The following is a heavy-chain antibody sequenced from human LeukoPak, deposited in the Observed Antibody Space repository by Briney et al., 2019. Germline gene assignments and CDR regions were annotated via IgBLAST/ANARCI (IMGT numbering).Heavy chain of an antibody. CDR2: IYYSGST. D-gene: IGHD4-17*01. J-gene: IGHJ4*02. CDR1: GVSISSYY. CDR3: ARLMTTVTTHFDY. Sequence: TAETLSLTCTVSGVSISSYYWSWIRQPPGKGLEWIGYIYYSGSTNHNPSLKSRVTISVDTSKNQFSLELRSVTAADTAVYYCARLMTTVTTHFDYWGQGTLITVSS. V-gene: IGHV4-59*08.